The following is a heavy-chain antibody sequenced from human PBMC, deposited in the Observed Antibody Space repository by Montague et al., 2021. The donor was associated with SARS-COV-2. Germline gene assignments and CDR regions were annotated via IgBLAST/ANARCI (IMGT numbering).Heavy chain of an antibody. CDR3: ARGRYGGNRGYYFDY. CDR1: GFSLSTSGMC. V-gene: IGHV2-70*01. D-gene: IGHD4-23*01. Sequence: VKPTQTLTLTCTFSGFSLSTSGMCVSWIRQPPGKALEWLALIDWDDDKYYSTSLKTRLTISKDTSKNQVVLTMTNMDPVDTVTYYCARGRYGGNRGYYFDYWGQGTLVTVSS. J-gene: IGHJ4*02. CDR2: IDWDDDK.